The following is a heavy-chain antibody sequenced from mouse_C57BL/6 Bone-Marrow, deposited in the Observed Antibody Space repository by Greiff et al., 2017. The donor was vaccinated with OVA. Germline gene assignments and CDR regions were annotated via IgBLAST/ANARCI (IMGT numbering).Heavy chain of an antibody. V-gene: IGHV14-4*01. J-gene: IGHJ3*01. D-gene: IGHD2-4*01. CDR3: TRSRQGWFAY. CDR2: IDPENGDT. CDR1: GFNIKDDY. Sequence: EVQLQQSGAELVRPGASVKLSCTASGFNIKDDYMHWVKQRPEQGLEWIGWIDPENGDTEYASKFQGKAPITADTSSNTAYLQLSSLTSEDTAVYYCTRSRQGWFAYWGQGTLVTVSA.